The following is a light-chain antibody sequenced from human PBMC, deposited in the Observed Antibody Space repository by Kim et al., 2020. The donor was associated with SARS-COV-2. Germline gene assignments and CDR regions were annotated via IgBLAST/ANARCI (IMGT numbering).Light chain of an antibody. Sequence: VPPGQTASITCAAETLGDKYPDWYQHKAAQSPVLVIYEDIKRPPGIPERFSGSNSGNTATLTISGTQAIDEADYYCQTWDTSTVVFGGGTQLTVL. CDR2: EDI. J-gene: IGLJ2*01. V-gene: IGLV3-1*01. CDR3: QTWDTSTVV. CDR1: TLGDKY.